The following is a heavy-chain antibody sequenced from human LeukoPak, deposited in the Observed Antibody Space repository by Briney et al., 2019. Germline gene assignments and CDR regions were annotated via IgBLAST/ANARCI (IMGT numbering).Heavy chain of an antibody. D-gene: IGHD3-3*01. CDR2: ISSSSSYI. CDR1: GFTFSSYS. Sequence: PGGSLRLSCAASGFTFSSYSMNWVRQAPGKGLEWVSSISSSSSYIYYADSVKGRFTISRDNAKNSLYLQMNSLRAEDTAVYYCARDSSPPRLGDYDFWSGYYHGGFDPWGQGTLVTVSS. CDR3: ARDSSPPRLGDYDFWSGYYHGGFDP. J-gene: IGHJ5*02. V-gene: IGHV3-21*01.